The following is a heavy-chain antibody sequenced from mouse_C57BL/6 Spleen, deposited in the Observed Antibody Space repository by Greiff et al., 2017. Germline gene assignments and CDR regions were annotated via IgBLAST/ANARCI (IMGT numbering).Heavy chain of an antibody. V-gene: IGHV1-54*01. CDR3: ARRSYYGNYVFDY. Sequence: VKLMESGAELVRPGTSVKVSCKASGYAFTNYLIEWVKQRPGQGLEWIGVINPGSGCTNYNEKFKGQATLTADKSSSTAYMQLSSLTSGDSAVYCCARRSYYGNYVFDYWGQGTTLTGSS. CDR2: INPGSGCT. J-gene: IGHJ2*01. CDR1: GYAFTNYL. D-gene: IGHD2-1*01.